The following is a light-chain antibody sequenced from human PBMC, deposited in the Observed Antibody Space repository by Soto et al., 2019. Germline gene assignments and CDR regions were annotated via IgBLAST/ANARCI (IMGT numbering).Light chain of an antibody. CDR1: QGIGND. Sequence: DIQMTQSPSSLSASVGDRVTINCRASQGIGNDLGWYQQKPEKAPKRLIYAASSLQSGVPSRFSGSGSGTEFTLTISSLQPEDFATYYCLQHNSYPLTFGGGTKVEIK. J-gene: IGKJ4*01. V-gene: IGKV1-17*01. CDR2: AAS. CDR3: LQHNSYPLT.